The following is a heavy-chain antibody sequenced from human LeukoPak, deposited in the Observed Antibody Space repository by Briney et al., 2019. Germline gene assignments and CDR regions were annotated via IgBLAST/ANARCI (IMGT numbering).Heavy chain of an antibody. CDR2: ISTGGST. CDR3: AKYCSGGCYSGLDY. J-gene: IGHJ4*02. V-gene: IGHV3-23*01. D-gene: IGHD2-21*01. CDR1: GFTFSSHF. Sequence: GGSLRLSCAASGFTFSSHFMSWVRQAPGKGLEWVSTISTGGSTYYADSVKGRFTTSRDNSKNTLHLQMNGLRAEDTAVYYCAKYCSGGCYSGLDYWGQGTLVTVSS.